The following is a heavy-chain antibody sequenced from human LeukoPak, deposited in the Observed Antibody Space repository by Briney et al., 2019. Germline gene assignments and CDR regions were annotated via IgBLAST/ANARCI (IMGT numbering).Heavy chain of an antibody. J-gene: IGHJ4*02. V-gene: IGHV4-39*01. D-gene: IGHD3-3*01. CDR3: ARRPGSYESGHGDDN. Sequence: PSETLSLTCSVCGSSISDGLYYWGWLRQPPGKGLQWIASIYYSGNTYYNPSLRSRVTISRDTSKNQFFLTLTSVTAADTAVYFCARRPGSYESGHGDDNWGQGILVTVSS. CDR2: IYYSGNT. CDR1: GSSISDGLYY.